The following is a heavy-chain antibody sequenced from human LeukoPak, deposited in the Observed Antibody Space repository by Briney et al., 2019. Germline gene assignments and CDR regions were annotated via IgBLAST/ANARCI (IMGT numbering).Heavy chain of an antibody. CDR1: GGTFSSYA. V-gene: IGHV1-69*13. CDR3: ARAPRYYDILTGQKALFYYYMDV. J-gene: IGHJ6*03. D-gene: IGHD3-9*01. Sequence: ASVKVSCKAFGGTFSSYAISWVRQAPGQGLEWMGGIIPIFGTANYAQKFQGRVTITADESTSTAYMELSSLRSEDTAVYYCARAPRYYDILTGQKALFYYYMDVWGKGTTVTVSS. CDR2: IIPIFGTA.